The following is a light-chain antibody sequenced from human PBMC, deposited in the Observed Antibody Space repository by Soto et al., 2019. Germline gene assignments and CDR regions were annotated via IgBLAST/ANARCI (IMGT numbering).Light chain of an antibody. CDR1: SSNIGSNT. V-gene: IGLV1-44*01. CDR2: SND. CDR3: AAWDDSLNGWV. J-gene: IGLJ3*02. Sequence: QLVLTQAPSASGTPGQRVTISCSGSSSNIGSNTVTWYQQVPGTAPKLLIYSNDQRPSGVPDRFSGSKSGTSAFLAIAGLQSEDEADYYCAAWDDSLNGWVFGGGTKLTVL.